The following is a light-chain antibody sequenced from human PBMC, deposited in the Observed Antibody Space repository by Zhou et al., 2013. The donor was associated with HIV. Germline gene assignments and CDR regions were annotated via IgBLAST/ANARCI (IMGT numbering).Light chain of an antibody. V-gene: IGKV3-11*01. CDR1: QSVSSY. CDR2: DAS. J-gene: IGKJ3*01. Sequence: EIVLTQSPATLSLSLGERATLSCRASQSVSSYLAWYQQKPGQAPRLLIYDASNRATGIPARFSGSGSGTDFTLTISSLEPGDFAVYYCQQRSIWPFTFGPGTKVDIK. CDR3: QQRSIWPFT.